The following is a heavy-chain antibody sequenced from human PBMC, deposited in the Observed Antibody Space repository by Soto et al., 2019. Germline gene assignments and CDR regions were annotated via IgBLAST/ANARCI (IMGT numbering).Heavy chain of an antibody. J-gene: IGHJ6*02. CDR3: ARSGARPGDYYYGMDV. CDR1: GGTVSSYA. D-gene: IGHD3-10*01. V-gene: IGHV1-69*12. Sequence: QVQLVQSGAEVKKPGSSVKVSCKASGGTVSSYAISWVRQAPGQGREWMGGIIPIFGTADYAQKFQGRVTITADESTSTAYMELSSLRSEDTAVYYCARSGARPGDYYYGMDVWGQGTTVTVSS. CDR2: IIPIFGTA.